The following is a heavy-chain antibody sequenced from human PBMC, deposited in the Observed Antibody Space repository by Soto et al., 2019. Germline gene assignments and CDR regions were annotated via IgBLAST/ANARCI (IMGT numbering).Heavy chain of an antibody. J-gene: IGHJ4*02. CDR3: ARLWIAVAEYYFDY. Sequence: QLQLQESGPGLVKPSETLSLTCTVSGGSISSSSYYWGWIRQPPGKGLEWIGSIYYSGSTYYNPSLKSRVTISVDTSKNQFSLKLSSVTAADTAVYYCARLWIAVAEYYFDYWGQGTLVTVSS. D-gene: IGHD6-19*01. CDR1: GGSISSSSYY. CDR2: IYYSGST. V-gene: IGHV4-39*01.